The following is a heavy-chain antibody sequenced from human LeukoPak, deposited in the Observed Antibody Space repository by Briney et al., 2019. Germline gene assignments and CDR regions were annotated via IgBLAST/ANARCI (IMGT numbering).Heavy chain of an antibody. V-gene: IGHV4-59*01. Sequence: PSETLSLTCTVSGGSISSYYWSWIRQPPGKGLEWIGYIYYSGSTNYNPSLKSRVTISVDTSKNQFPLKLSSVTAADTAVYYCARDVSGSYHYYYGMDVWGQGTTVTVSS. D-gene: IGHD1-26*01. CDR3: ARDVSGSYHYYYGMDV. J-gene: IGHJ6*02. CDR2: IYYSGST. CDR1: GGSISSYY.